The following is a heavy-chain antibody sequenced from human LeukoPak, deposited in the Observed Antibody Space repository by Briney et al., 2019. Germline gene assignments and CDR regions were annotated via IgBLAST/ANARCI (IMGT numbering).Heavy chain of an antibody. V-gene: IGHV4-4*07. CDR2: VQTTRST. Sequence: SETLSLTCTVSGGSISNYYWSWIRQPAGKTLEWIGRVQTTRSTNYNPSLKSRVTMSVDTSKNQFSLRLSSVTAADTAVYYCARGGDTAMETAYATDVWGQGTTVTVSS. CDR3: ARGGDTAMETAYATDV. J-gene: IGHJ6*02. D-gene: IGHD5-18*01. CDR1: GGSISNYY.